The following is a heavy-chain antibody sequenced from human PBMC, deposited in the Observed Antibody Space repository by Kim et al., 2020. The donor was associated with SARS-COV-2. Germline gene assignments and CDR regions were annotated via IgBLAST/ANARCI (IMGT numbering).Heavy chain of an antibody. J-gene: IGHJ6*02. CDR1: GGSFSGYY. CDR2: INHSGST. CDR3: ARGGYYYGSGSYYNHYYYYGMDV. V-gene: IGHV4-34*01. D-gene: IGHD3-10*01. Sequence: SETLSLTCAVYGGSFSGYYWSWIRQPPGKGLEWIGEINHSGSTNYNPSLKSRVTISVDTSKNQFSLKLSSVTAADTAVYYCARGGYYYGSGSYYNHYYYYGMDVWGQGTTVTVSS.